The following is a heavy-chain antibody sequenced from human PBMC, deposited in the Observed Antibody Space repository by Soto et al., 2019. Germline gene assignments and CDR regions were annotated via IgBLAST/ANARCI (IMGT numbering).Heavy chain of an antibody. V-gene: IGHV1-69*13. CDR2: IIPIFGTA. D-gene: IGHD5-12*01. Sequence: SVKVSCKASGGTFSSYAISWVRQAPGQGLEWMGGIIPIFGTANYAQKFQGRVTITADESTSTAYMELSSLRSEDTAVYYCARDLGGYSGYRTDGAFDIWGPAPPGTVSS. CDR3: ARDLGGYSGYRTDGAFDI. J-gene: IGHJ3*02. CDR1: GGTFSSYA.